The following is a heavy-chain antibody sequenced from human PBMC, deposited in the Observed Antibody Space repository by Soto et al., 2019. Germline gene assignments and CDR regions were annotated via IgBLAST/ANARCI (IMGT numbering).Heavy chain of an antibody. V-gene: IGHV3-33*01. CDR1: GFTFSSYG. CDR2: IWYDGSNK. D-gene: IGHD4-4*01. Sequence: QVQLVESGGGVVQPGRSLRLSCAASGFTFSSYGMQWVRQAPGKGLEWVAVIWYDGSNKYYADSVKGRFTISRDNSKNTLYLQMNSLRAEDTAVYYCARDQVAVRPPYYYGMDVWGQGTTVTVSS. CDR3: ARDQVAVRPPYYYGMDV. J-gene: IGHJ6*02.